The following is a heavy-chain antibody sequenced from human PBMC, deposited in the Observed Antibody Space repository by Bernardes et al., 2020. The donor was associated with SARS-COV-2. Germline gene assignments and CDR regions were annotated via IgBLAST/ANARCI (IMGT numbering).Heavy chain of an antibody. J-gene: IGHJ5*02. V-gene: IGHV4-39*07. CDR3: ARVGITIFGVVRGFDP. D-gene: IGHD3-3*01. CDR1: GGSISSSSYY. CDR2: IYYSGST. Sequence: SETLSLTCTVSGGSISSSSYYWGWIRQPPGKGLEWIGSIYYSGSTYYNPSLKSRVTISVDTSKNQFSLKLSSVTAADTAVYYCARVGITIFGVVRGFDPWGQGTLVTVSS.